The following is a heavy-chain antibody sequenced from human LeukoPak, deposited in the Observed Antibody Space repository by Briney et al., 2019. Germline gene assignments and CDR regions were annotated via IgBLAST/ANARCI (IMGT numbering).Heavy chain of an antibody. D-gene: IGHD1-1*01. Sequence: GGSLRLSCAASGFTFSSYTMHWIRQAPGKGLEWVSSISGSNSYIFYADSVKGRFTVSRDNAKDSLYLQMNSLRAEDTAVYYCARALTTLTYEGYWGQGTLVTASS. V-gene: IGHV3-21*01. J-gene: IGHJ4*02. CDR2: ISGSNSYI. CDR1: GFTFSSYT. CDR3: ARALTTLTYEGY.